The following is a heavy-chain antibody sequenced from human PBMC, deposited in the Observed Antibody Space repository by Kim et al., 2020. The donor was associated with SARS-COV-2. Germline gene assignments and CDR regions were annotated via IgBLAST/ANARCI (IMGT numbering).Heavy chain of an antibody. CDR2: IKQDGSEK. CDR1: GFTFSSYW. D-gene: IGHD2-15*01. CDR3: ARDRCSGGSCYKTYYYYGMDV. J-gene: IGHJ6*02. Sequence: GGSLRLSCAASGFTFSSYWMSWVRQAPGKGLEWVANIKQDGSEKYYLDSVKGRFTISRDNAKNSLYLQMNSLRAEDTAVYYCARDRCSGGSCYKTYYYYGMDVWGQGTTVTVSS. V-gene: IGHV3-7*03.